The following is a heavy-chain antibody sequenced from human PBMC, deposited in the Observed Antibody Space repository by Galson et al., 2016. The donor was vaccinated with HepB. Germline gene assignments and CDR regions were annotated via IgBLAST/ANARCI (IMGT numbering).Heavy chain of an antibody. D-gene: IGHD4-11*01. CDR3: ARHSHTVCLDF. CDR1: GGSFSAYF. J-gene: IGHJ4*02. Sequence: SETLSLTSAVNGGSFSAYFWTWIRQPPGKGLEWIGEIDYSGNTKYNPSLKGRFTMSVDTSKTKFSLKLSSVTAVDTAVYYCARHSHTVCLDFWGQVTLVTVSS. CDR2: IDYSGNT. V-gene: IGHV4-34*01.